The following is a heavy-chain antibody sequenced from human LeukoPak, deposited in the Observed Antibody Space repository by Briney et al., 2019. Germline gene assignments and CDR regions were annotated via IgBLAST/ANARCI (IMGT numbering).Heavy chain of an antibody. Sequence: PGGSLRLSCAASGFTFSSYNMNWVRQAPGKGLEWVSSISSSSNYIYYADSVEGRFTISRDNAKNSLYLQMKSLRAEDTAVYYCARDSKGDYGDHGEDYWGQGTLVTVSS. CDR1: GFTFSSYN. CDR3: ARDSKGDYGDHGEDY. D-gene: IGHD4-17*01. CDR2: ISSSSNYI. J-gene: IGHJ4*02. V-gene: IGHV3-21*01.